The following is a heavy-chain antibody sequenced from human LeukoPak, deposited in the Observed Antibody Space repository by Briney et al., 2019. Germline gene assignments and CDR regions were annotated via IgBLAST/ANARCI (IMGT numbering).Heavy chain of an antibody. D-gene: IGHD6-19*01. CDR3: ARDRLSVPGLRVGSGWYYFDY. V-gene: IGHV4-59*01. CDR1: GGSISSYY. J-gene: IGHJ4*02. CDR2: IYYSGST. Sequence: SSETLSLTCTVSGGSISSYYWSWIRQPPGKGLEWIGYIYYSGSTNYNPSLKSRVTISVDTSKNQFSLKLSSVTAADTAVYYCARDRLSVPGLRVGSGWYYFDYWGQGTLVTVSS.